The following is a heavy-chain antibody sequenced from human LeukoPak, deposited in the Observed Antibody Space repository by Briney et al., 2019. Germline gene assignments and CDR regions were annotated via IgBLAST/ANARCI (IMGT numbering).Heavy chain of an antibody. CDR3: AKEYGPGSYYYDY. CDR2: IRYDGGNT. J-gene: IGHJ4*02. Sequence: PGGSLRLSCAASGFTFSSYGMHWVRQAPGKGLEWVAFIRYDGGNTYYADSVKGRFTISRDNSKNTLYLQMNSLRAEDMAVYYCAKEYGPGSYYYDYWGQGTLVTVSS. V-gene: IGHV3-30*02. CDR1: GFTFSSYG. D-gene: IGHD3-10*01.